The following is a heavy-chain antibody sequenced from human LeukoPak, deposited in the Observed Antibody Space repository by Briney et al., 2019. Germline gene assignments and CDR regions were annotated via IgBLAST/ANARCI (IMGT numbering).Heavy chain of an antibody. CDR1: GGTFSSYA. CDR2: IIPIFGTA. CDR3: ARGSSIAVAGTWFDP. V-gene: IGHV1-69*13. D-gene: IGHD6-19*01. J-gene: IGHJ5*02. Sequence: SVKVSCKASGGTFSSYAISWVRQAPGQGLEWMGGIIPIFGTANYAQKFQGRVTITADESTSTAYMGLSSLRSEDTAVYYCARGSSIAVAGTWFDPWGQGTLVTVSS.